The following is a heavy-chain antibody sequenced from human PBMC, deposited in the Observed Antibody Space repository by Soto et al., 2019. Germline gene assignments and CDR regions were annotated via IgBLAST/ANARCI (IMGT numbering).Heavy chain of an antibody. D-gene: IGHD5-12*01. V-gene: IGHV3-33*01. Sequence: GGSLRLSCAASGFTFSSYGMHWVRQAPGKGLEWVAVIWYDGSNKYYADSVKGRFTISRDNSKNTLYLQMNSLRAEDTAVYYCARDASESGYEEGIDYWGQGTLVTVSS. CDR2: IWYDGSNK. CDR3: ARDASESGYEEGIDY. CDR1: GFTFSSYG. J-gene: IGHJ4*02.